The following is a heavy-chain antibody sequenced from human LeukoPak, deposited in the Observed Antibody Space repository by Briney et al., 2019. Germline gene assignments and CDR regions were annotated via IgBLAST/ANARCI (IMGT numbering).Heavy chain of an antibody. CDR1: GFTFSSYA. V-gene: IGHV3-30-3*01. J-gene: IGHJ4*02. Sequence: GGSLRLSCAASGFTFSSYAMHWVRQAPGKGLEWVAVISYDGSNKYYADSGKGRCTISRDNSKNTLYLQMNSMRAEDTAVYYCARDLSSSWYASLDYWGQGTLVTVSS. D-gene: IGHD6-13*01. CDR2: ISYDGSNK. CDR3: ARDLSSSWYASLDY.